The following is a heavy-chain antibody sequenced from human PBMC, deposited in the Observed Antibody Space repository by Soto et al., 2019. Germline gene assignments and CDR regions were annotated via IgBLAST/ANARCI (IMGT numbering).Heavy chain of an antibody. CDR3: TRATYCGGDCYIDY. CDR1: GGSISSYY. D-gene: IGHD2-21*02. CDR2: IYTSGST. J-gene: IGHJ4*02. Sequence: SETLSLTCTVSGGSISSYYWSWIRQPAGKGLEWVGRIYTSGSTNYNPSLKTRVTMSEDRSKNQFSLKLTSVTAADTAIYYCTRATYCGGDCYIDYWGQGAQVTVSS. V-gene: IGHV4-4*07.